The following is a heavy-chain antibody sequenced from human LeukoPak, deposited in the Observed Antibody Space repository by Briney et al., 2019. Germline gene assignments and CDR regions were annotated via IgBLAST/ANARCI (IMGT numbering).Heavy chain of an antibody. CDR3: ARDKGYSGYGYFDY. CDR2: IYYSGST. V-gene: IGHV4-59*01. CDR1: GGSISGYY. D-gene: IGHD5-12*01. Sequence: PSETLSLTCTVSGGSISGYYWSWIRQPPGKGLEWIGYIYYSGSTNYNPSLKSRVTISVDTSKNQFSLKLSSVTAADTAVYYCARDKGYSGYGYFDYWGQGTLVTVSS. J-gene: IGHJ4*02.